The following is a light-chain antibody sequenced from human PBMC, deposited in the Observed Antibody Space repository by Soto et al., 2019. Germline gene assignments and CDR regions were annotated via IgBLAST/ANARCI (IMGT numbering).Light chain of an antibody. V-gene: IGKV4-1*01. CDR3: QHYYPGPPRT. CDR1: QNVLSRSNNKNY. Sequence: DIVMTQSPDSLAVSLGERATINCKSSQNVLSRSNNKNYLGWYQQKPGQPPKLLIYCASTRVSGVPDRFSGSGSGTDFTLTISSLQAEDVAVYYCQHYYPGPPRTFGQGTKVKLK. J-gene: IGKJ1*01. CDR2: CAS.